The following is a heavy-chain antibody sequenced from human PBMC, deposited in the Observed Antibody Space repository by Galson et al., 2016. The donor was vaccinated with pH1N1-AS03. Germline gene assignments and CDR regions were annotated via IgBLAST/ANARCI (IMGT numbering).Heavy chain of an antibody. CDR3: AGYHGVGNGAFDI. CDR1: GGTFNNLA. D-gene: IGHD3-10*01. Sequence: SVKVSCKASGGTFNNLAISWVRQAPGQGLEWLGRIILVFGTTNYAQKFQGRVMITADESTSTAYMELSSLRFDDTAVYYCAGYHGVGNGAFDIWGRGTLVTVTS. V-gene: IGHV1-69*13. CDR2: IILVFGTT. J-gene: IGHJ3*02.